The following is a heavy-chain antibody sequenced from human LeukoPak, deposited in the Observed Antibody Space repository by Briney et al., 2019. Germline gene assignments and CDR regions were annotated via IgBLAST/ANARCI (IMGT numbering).Heavy chain of an antibody. J-gene: IGHJ4*02. V-gene: IGHV3-30*04. CDR1: GFTFSSYA. CDR2: ISYDGSNK. Sequence: GGSLRLSCAASGFTFSSYAMHWVRQAPGKGLEWVAVISYDGSNKYYADSVKGRFTISRDNSKNTLYLQMNSLRAEDTAVYYCARENRLTYYYDSSGYYPDYWGQGTLATVSS. CDR3: ARENRLTYYYDSSGYYPDY. D-gene: IGHD3-22*01.